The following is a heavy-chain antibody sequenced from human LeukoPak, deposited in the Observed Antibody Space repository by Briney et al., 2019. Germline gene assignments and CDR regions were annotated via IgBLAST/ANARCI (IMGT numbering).Heavy chain of an antibody. Sequence: SGGSLRLSCAASGFTFSSYSMNWVRQAPGKGLEWVSSISSSSSYIYYADSVKGRFTISRDNAKNSLYLQMNSLRAEDTAVYYCARVGDVVVQPAGGYYDMDVWGQGTTVTVSS. D-gene: IGHD2-2*01. V-gene: IGHV3-21*01. J-gene: IGHJ6*02. CDR2: ISSSSSYI. CDR3: ARVGDVVVQPAGGYYDMDV. CDR1: GFTFSSYS.